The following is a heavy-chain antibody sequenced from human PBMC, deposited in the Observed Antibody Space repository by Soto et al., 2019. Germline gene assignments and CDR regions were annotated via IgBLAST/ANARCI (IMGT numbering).Heavy chain of an antibody. Sequence: QVQLVQSGAEVKKPGSSVKVSCKASGGTFSSYTISWVRQAPGQGLEWMGRIIPILGIANYAQKFQGRVTITADKSTSTAYMELSSLRSEDTAVYYCAREREEEYCSGGSCYSLYYMDVWVKGTTVTVSS. CDR3: AREREEEYCSGGSCYSLYYMDV. D-gene: IGHD2-15*01. V-gene: IGHV1-69*08. J-gene: IGHJ6*03. CDR2: IIPILGIA. CDR1: GGTFSSYT.